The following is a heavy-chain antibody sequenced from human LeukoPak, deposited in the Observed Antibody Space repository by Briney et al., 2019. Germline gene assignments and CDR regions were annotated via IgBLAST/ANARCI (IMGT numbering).Heavy chain of an antibody. CDR2: IYTSGST. D-gene: IGHD3-22*01. V-gene: IGHV4-4*07. CDR3: ARSYDSSGYYYDP. Sequence: SETLYLTCTVSGGSISSYYWSWIRQPAGKGLEWIGRIYTSGSTNYNPSLKSRVTISVDKSKNQFSLKLSSVTAADTAVYYCARSYDSSGYYYDPWGQGTLVTVSS. J-gene: IGHJ5*02. CDR1: GGSISSYY.